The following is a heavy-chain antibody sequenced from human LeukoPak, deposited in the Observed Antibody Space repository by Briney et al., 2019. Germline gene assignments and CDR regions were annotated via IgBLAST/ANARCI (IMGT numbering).Heavy chain of an antibody. CDR3: ARDGEDYDSSGYYCYFDY. D-gene: IGHD3-22*01. V-gene: IGHV3-48*03. CDR2: ISSSGSSI. CDR1: GFTFSNYE. Sequence: GGSLRLSCAASGFTFSNYEMNWVRQAPGKGLEWVSYISSSGSSIYYADSVKGRFTISRDSAKNSLYLQMNSLRAEDTAVYYCARDGEDYDSSGYYCYFDYWGQGTLVTVSS. J-gene: IGHJ4*02.